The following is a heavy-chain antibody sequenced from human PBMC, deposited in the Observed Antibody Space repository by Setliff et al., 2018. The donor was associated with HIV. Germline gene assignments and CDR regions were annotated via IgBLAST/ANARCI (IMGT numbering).Heavy chain of an antibody. CDR2: INHSGNT. D-gene: IGHD6-13*01. J-gene: IGHJ3*02. CDR3: ARTAPPRIAAPYNVPFDI. Sequence: SETLSLTCGVSGASFSGHYWSWIRQTPGKGLEWIGEINHSGNTNYNPSLKSRVTISVDYSKSHFSLKLGSVTAADTAVYYCARTAPPRIAAPYNVPFDIWGQGTMVTVSS. CDR1: GASFSGHY. V-gene: IGHV4-34*01.